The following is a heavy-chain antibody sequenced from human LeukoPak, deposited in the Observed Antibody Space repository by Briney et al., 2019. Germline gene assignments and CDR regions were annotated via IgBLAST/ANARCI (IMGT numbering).Heavy chain of an antibody. CDR1: GFSFSTYA. CDR3: AKDMHSGDGRWEFDP. CDR2: MVGSGKT. J-gene: IGHJ5*02. Sequence: GGSLRLSCVASGFSFSTYAMTWVRQAPGKGLEWVSGMVGSGKTYYADSVKGRFTISRDNSKHTVYLQMNSLRVEDTAIYYCAKDMHSGDGRWEFDPRGRGTLVTVSS. V-gene: IGHV3-23*01. D-gene: IGHD4-17*01.